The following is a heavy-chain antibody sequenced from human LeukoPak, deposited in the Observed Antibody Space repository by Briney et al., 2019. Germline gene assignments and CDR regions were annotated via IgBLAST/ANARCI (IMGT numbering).Heavy chain of an antibody. J-gene: IGHJ4*02. CDR1: GGSISSYY. Sequence: PSETLSLTCTVTGGSISSYYWSWIRQPPGKGLEWIGYIYYTGSTNYNPSLKSRVTISVDTSKNQFSLKLSSVTAADTAVYYCARQQLSQLYYFDNWDQGTLVTVSS. V-gene: IGHV4-59*01. CDR3: ARQQLSQLYYFDN. CDR2: IYYTGST. D-gene: IGHD6-13*01.